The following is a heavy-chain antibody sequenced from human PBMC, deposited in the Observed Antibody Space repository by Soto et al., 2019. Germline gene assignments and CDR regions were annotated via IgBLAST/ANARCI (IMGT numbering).Heavy chain of an antibody. CDR3: AKDQGYCTNGVCSDYYYYGMDV. J-gene: IGHJ6*02. CDR1: GFTFSSYG. D-gene: IGHD2-8*01. CDR2: ISYDGSNK. V-gene: IGHV3-30*18. Sequence: QVQLVESGGGVVQPGRSLRLSCAASGFTFSSYGMHWVRQAPGKGLEWVAVISYDGSNKYYADSVKGRFTISRDNSKNMLYLQINSLRAEDTAVYYCAKDQGYCTNGVCSDYYYYGMDVWGQGTTVTVSS.